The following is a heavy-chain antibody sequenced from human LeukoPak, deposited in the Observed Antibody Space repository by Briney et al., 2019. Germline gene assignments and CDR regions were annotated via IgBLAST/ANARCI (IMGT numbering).Heavy chain of an antibody. J-gene: IGHJ4*02. Sequence: SETLSLTCTVSDDSMSSYYWNWIRQPPGKGLEWIGYVYYSGGTNYNPSLKSRVTISLDTSKNQFSLKLSSVTAADTTVYYCARRANTAPPYYFDYWGQGTLVTVSS. CDR3: ARRANTAPPYYFDY. CDR2: VYYSGGT. D-gene: IGHD5-18*01. CDR1: DDSMSSYY. V-gene: IGHV4-59*01.